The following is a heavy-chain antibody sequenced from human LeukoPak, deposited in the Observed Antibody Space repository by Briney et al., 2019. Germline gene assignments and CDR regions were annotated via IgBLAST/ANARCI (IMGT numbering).Heavy chain of an antibody. CDR3: ARTVNSYGYFY. CDR2: VNPNSGNT. D-gene: IGHD5-18*01. V-gene: IGHV1-8*01. Sequence: GASVKVSCKASGYTFTSYDINWVRQATGQGLEWMGWVNPNSGNTGYAQKFQGRVTMTRDPSISTVYMELSSLRSEDTAVYYCARTVNSYGYFYWGQGTLVTVSS. CDR1: GYTFTSYD. J-gene: IGHJ4*02.